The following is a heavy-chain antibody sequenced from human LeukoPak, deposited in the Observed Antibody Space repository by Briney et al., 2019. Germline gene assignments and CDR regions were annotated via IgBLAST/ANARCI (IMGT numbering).Heavy chain of an antibody. V-gene: IGHV1-18*01. D-gene: IGHD3-3*01. Sequence: ASVKVSCKASGYTFTSYGISWVRQAPGQGLEWMGWITTYNGNTKYAQMLQGRVTMTTDTSTSTAYMELRSLRSDDTAVYYCAKIRPAAQLRFLEWLFSFDYWGQGTLVTVSS. CDR2: ITTYNGNT. J-gene: IGHJ4*02. CDR1: GYTFTSYG. CDR3: AKIRPAAQLRFLEWLFSFDY.